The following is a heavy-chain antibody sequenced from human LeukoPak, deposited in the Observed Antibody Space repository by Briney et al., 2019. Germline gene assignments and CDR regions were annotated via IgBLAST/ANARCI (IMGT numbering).Heavy chain of an antibody. CDR1: GGSISSGGYS. Sequence: SETLSLTCAVSGGSISSGGYSWSWIRQPPGKGLEWIGYIYYSGSTYYNPSLKSRVTISVDTSKNQFSLKLSSVTAADTAVYYCARRGPWGEPRPFDYWGQGSLVTVSS. CDR3: ARRGPWGEPRPFDY. CDR2: IYYSGST. V-gene: IGHV4-30-2*02. D-gene: IGHD3-16*01. J-gene: IGHJ4*02.